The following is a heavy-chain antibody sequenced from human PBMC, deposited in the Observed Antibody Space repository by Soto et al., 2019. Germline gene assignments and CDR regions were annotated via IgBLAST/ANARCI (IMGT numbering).Heavy chain of an antibody. CDR3: ARDAYYYDSSGYYYEDY. V-gene: IGHV1-46*03. Sequence: ASVKVSCKASGYTFTSYYMHWVRQAPGQGLEWMGIINPSGGSTSYAQKFQGRVTMTRDTSTSTVYMELSSLRSEDTAVYYCARDAYYYDSSGYYYEDYWGQGTLVTSPQ. CDR2: INPSGGST. CDR1: GYTFTSYY. J-gene: IGHJ4*02. D-gene: IGHD3-22*01.